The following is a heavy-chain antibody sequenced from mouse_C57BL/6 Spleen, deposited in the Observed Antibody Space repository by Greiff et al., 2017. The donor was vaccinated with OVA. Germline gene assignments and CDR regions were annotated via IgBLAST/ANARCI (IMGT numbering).Heavy chain of an antibody. CDR1: GYTFTSYW. V-gene: IGHV1-50*01. D-gene: IGHD2-12*01. CDR3: ARYTVTTRYYAMDY. Sequence: VQLQQPGAELVKPGASVKLSCKASGYTFTSYWMQWVKQRPGQGLEWIGEIDPSDSYTNYNQKFKGKATLTVDTSSSTAYMQLSSLTSEDSATYYCARYTVTTRYYAMDYWGQGTSVTVSS. CDR2: IDPSDSYT. J-gene: IGHJ4*01.